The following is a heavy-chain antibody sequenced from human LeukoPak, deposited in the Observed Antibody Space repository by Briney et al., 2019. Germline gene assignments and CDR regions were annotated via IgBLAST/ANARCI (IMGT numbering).Heavy chain of an antibody. CDR2: IYTSGST. V-gene: IGHV4-4*07. D-gene: IGHD2-2*01. CDR1: GGSISNYY. J-gene: IGHJ5*02. CDR3: ARERAHCSSTSCYGWFDP. Sequence: SETLYLTCTVSGGSISNYYWSRIRQPAGKGLEWIGRIYTSGSTNYNPSLKSRVTMSVDTSKDQFSLKLSSVTAADTAVYYCARERAHCSSTSCYGWFDPWGQGTLVTVSS.